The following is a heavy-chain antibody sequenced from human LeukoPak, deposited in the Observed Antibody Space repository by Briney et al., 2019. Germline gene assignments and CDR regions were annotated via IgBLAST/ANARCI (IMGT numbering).Heavy chain of an antibody. V-gene: IGHV3-23*01. CDR3: AKDHQLRYFDWFTESGFDY. D-gene: IGHD3-9*01. CDR2: ISGSGGST. CDR1: GFTFSSYA. Sequence: PGGSLRLSCAASGFTFSSYAMSWVRQAPGKGLEWVSTISGSGGSTYYADSVKGRFTISRDNSKNTLYLQMNSLRAEDTAVYYCAKDHQLRYFDWFTESGFDYWGQGTLATVSS. J-gene: IGHJ4*02.